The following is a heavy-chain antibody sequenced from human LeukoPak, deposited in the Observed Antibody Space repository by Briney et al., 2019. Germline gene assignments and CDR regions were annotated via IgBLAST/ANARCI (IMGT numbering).Heavy chain of an antibody. CDR2: IDPSDSYT. Sequence: GESLQISCKGSGYSFTSYWISWVRQMPGKGLEWMGRIDPSDSYTNYSPSFQGHVTISADKSISTAYLQWGSLKASDTAMYYCARHIVVVAAGLNWFDPWGQGTLVTVSS. J-gene: IGHJ5*02. V-gene: IGHV5-10-1*01. D-gene: IGHD2-15*01. CDR1: GYSFTSYW. CDR3: ARHIVVVAAGLNWFDP.